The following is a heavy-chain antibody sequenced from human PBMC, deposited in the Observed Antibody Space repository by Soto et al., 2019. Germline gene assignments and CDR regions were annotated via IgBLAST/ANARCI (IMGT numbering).Heavy chain of an antibody. V-gene: IGHV4-59*01. CDR1: GGAISSNY. Sequence: SDPLSLTCTVSGGAISSNYWTWIRQPPGKGLEWIGYVYNSGSTNYNPSLKSRVTISEDTSKSQFSLKVNSMTAADTAVYYCARYRREAVAGYTLDNWGQGMLVTVS. J-gene: IGHJ4*02. CDR2: VYNSGST. D-gene: IGHD6-13*01. CDR3: ARYRREAVAGYTLDN.